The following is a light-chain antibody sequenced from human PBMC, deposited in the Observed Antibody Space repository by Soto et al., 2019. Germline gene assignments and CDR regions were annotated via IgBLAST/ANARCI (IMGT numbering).Light chain of an antibody. J-gene: IGKJ5*01. CDR1: QSISSS. Sequence: EIVMTQSPATLSVSPGERATLSCRASQSISSSLAWYQQKPSQAPRLLIYDASTRATGIPARFSGSGSGTEFTLTISSLQSEDFALYYCQQYYDWPITFGQGTRLDIK. CDR2: DAS. CDR3: QQYYDWPIT. V-gene: IGKV3-15*01.